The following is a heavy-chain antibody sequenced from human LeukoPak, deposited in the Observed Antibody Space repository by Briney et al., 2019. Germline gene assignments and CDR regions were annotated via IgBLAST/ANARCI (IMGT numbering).Heavy chain of an antibody. CDR3: ARMYYYGSGPPY. J-gene: IGHJ4*02. V-gene: IGHV4-34*01. CDR2: IYYSGST. D-gene: IGHD3-10*01. CDR1: GGSFSGYY. Sequence: SETLSLTCAVYGGSFSGYYWSWIRQPPGKGLEWIGSIYYSGSTYYNPSLKSRVTISVDTSKNQFSLKLSSVTAADTAVYYCARMYYYGSGPPYWGQGTLVTVSS.